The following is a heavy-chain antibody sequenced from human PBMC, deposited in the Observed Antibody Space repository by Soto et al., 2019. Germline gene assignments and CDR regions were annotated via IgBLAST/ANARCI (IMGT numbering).Heavy chain of an antibody. CDR2: ISSSSSYI. CDR3: ASSYYYDSSGYSYFDY. CDR1: GFTFSSYS. J-gene: IGHJ4*02. V-gene: IGHV3-21*01. D-gene: IGHD3-22*01. Sequence: PVGSLRLSCAASGFTFSSYSMNWVRQAPGKGLEWVSSISSSSSYIYYADSVKGRFTISRDNAKNSLYLQMNSLRAEDTAVYYCASSYYYDSSGYSYFDYWGQGTLVTVSS.